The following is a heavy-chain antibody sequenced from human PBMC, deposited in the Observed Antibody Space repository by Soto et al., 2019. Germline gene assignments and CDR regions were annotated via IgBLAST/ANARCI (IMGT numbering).Heavy chain of an antibody. J-gene: IGHJ6*02. CDR1: GGTFSSYA. CDR3: ASIRGYSYGGPRVRLDGMDV. D-gene: IGHD5-18*01. V-gene: IGHV1-69*06. CDR2: IIPIFGTA. Sequence: SVKVSCKASGGTFSSYAISWVRQAPGQGLEWMGGIIPIFGTANYAQKFQGRVTITADKSTRTAYTEMSSLRSEDTAVYYCASIRGYSYGGPRVRLDGMDVWGQGTTVTVSS.